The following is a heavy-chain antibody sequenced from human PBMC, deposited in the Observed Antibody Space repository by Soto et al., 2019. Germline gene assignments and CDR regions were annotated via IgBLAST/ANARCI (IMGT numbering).Heavy chain of an antibody. Sequence: GGSLRLSCAASGFTFSSYSMNWVRQAPGKGLEWVSSISSSSSYIYYADSVKGRFTICRDNAKNSLYLQMNSLRAEDTAVYYCARGGIAVAEHSEYFQHWGQGTLVTVSS. CDR3: ARGGIAVAEHSEYFQH. J-gene: IGHJ1*01. CDR1: GFTFSSYS. D-gene: IGHD6-19*01. V-gene: IGHV3-21*01. CDR2: ISSSSSYI.